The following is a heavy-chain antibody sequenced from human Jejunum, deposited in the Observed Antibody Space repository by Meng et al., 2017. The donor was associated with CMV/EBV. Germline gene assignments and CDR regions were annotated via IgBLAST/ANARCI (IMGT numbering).Heavy chain of an antibody. D-gene: IGHD2-2*01. CDR2: IYSGGTA. Sequence: SGFSLSSHARHWVRQAPGKGLEWVSIIYSGGTAYYADSVKGRFTISRDNSKNALSLQMGSLRAEDTAVYYCARQTVVAGSYYGMDVWGQGTTVTVSS. J-gene: IGHJ6*02. CDR3: ARQTVVAGSYYGMDV. V-gene: IGHV3-NL1*01. CDR1: GFSLSSHA.